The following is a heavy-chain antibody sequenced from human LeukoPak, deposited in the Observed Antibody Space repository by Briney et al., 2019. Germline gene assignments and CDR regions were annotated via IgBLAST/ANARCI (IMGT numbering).Heavy chain of an antibody. CDR2: ISGSGGST. V-gene: IGHV3-23*01. Sequence: GGSLRLSCAASGFTFSSYAMSWVRQAPGKGLEWVSAISGSGGSTYYADSVKGRFTISRDNSKNTLYLQMNSLRAEDTAVYYFAKDALSSGSYYTLGYWGQGTLVTVSS. J-gene: IGHJ4*02. CDR1: GFTFSSYA. CDR3: AKDALSSGSYYTLGY. D-gene: IGHD1-26*01.